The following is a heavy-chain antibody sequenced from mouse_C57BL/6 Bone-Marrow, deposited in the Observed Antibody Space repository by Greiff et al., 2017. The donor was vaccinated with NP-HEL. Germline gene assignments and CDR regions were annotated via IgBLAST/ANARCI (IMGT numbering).Heavy chain of an antibody. CDR1: GFNIKDDY. V-gene: IGHV14-4*01. CDR2: NDPENGDT. Sequence: EVQLQQSGAELVRPGASVKLSCTASGFNIKDDYMHWVKQRPEQGLEWIGWNDPENGDTEYASKFQGKATITADTSSNTAYLQLSSLTSEDTAVYYCTFYGSSLFDYWGQGTTLTVSS. CDR3: TFYGSSLFDY. D-gene: IGHD1-1*01. J-gene: IGHJ2*01.